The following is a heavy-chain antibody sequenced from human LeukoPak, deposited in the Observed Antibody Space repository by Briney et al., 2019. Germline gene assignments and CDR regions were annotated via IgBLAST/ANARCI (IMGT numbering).Heavy chain of an antibody. Sequence: SETLSLTCTVPGGSISISNYYWGWIRHPPGRGLDWIGSISYSGTYYNPSLKSRLTISVDTSKNHFSLNLRSVTAADTAVYYCARRTSNPVGAIDYWGQGTLVTVSS. CDR1: GGSISISNYY. CDR2: ISYSGT. D-gene: IGHD1-26*01. V-gene: IGHV4-39*01. J-gene: IGHJ4*02. CDR3: ARRTSNPVGAIDY.